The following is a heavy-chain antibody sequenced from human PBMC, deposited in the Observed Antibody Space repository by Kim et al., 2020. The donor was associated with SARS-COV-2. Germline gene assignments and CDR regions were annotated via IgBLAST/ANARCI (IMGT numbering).Heavy chain of an antibody. J-gene: IGHJ4*02. CDR1: GGTFSSYT. V-gene: IGHV1-69*02. Sequence: SVKVSCKASGGTFSSYTISWVRQAPGQGLEWMGRIIPILGIANYAQKFQGRVTITADKSTSTAYMELSSLRSEDTAVYYCASVYGWELLPFDYWGQGTLVTVSS. CDR3: ASVYGWELLPFDY. CDR2: IIPILGIA. D-gene: IGHD1-26*01.